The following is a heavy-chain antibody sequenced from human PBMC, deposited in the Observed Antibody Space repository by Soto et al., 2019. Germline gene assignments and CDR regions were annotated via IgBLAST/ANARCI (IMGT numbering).Heavy chain of an antibody. CDR1: GDTINTPHYY. Sequence: SETLSLTCTVSGDTINTPHYYWTWIRQPPGKDLEWIGYIYYSGSTSYNPSLKSRVSMSMDTSKNQFSLKVTSVTAADTAMYYCARGWWEREGYVMDVWGQGTTVTVSS. V-gene: IGHV4-30-4*01. J-gene: IGHJ6*02. D-gene: IGHD1-26*01. CDR3: ARGWWEREGYVMDV. CDR2: IYYSGST.